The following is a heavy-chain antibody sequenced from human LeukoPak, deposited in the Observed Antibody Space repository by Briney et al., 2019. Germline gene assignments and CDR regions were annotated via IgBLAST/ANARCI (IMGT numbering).Heavy chain of an antibody. V-gene: IGHV4-39*01. CDR1: GGSISSSGYY. CDR2: IYYSGST. D-gene: IGHD1-26*01. CDR3: ARHEYSGSYYGLSWFDP. J-gene: IGHJ5*02. Sequence: SETLSLTCTVSGGSISSSGYYWGWIRQPPGKGLEWIASIYYSGSTYYNPSLKSRVTISVDTSKNQLSLKLGSLTAADTAVYYCARHEYSGSYYGLSWFDPWGQGTLVTVSS.